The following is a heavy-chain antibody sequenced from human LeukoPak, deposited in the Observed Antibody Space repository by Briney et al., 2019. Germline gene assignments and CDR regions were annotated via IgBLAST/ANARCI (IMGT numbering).Heavy chain of an antibody. CDR2: ISAYNGNT. CDR3: ARDARRDYYDSSGYHKGGLSYYFDY. D-gene: IGHD3-22*01. V-gene: IGHV1-18*01. CDR1: GYTFTSYG. Sequence: GASVKVSCKASGYTFTSYGISWVRQAPGQGLEWMGWISAYNGNTNYAQKLQGRVTMTTDTSTSTAYMELRSLRSDDTAVYYCARDARRDYYDSSGYHKGGLSYYFDYWGQGTLVTVSS. J-gene: IGHJ4*02.